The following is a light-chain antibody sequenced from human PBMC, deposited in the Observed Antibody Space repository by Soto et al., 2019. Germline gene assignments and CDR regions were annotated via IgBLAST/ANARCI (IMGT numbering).Light chain of an antibody. CDR1: QSVSSY. CDR3: QQRSDWPST. CDR2: DAS. V-gene: IGKV3-11*01. J-gene: IGKJ4*01. Sequence: EIVLTQSPATLSLSPGNRATLSCRASQSVSSYLAWYQQKPGQAPRLLSYDASTRATGIPARFSGSGSGTDFTLTITGLEPEDFAVYYCQQRSDWPSTFGGGTKVEIK.